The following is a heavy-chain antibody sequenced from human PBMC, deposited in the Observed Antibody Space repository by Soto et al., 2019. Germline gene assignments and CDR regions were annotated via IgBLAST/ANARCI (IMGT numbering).Heavy chain of an antibody. V-gene: IGHV3-23*01. CDR1: GFTFSSYA. J-gene: IGHJ6*03. CDR3: ARGYGSGGSCYYYYYMDV. CDR2: ISGSGGST. D-gene: IGHD2-15*01. Sequence: EVQLLESGGGLVQPGGSLRLSCAASGFTFSSYAMSWVRQAPGKGLEWVSAISGSGGSTYYADSVKGRFTISRDNSKNTLYLQMNSLRAEDTAVYYCARGYGSGGSCYYYYYMDVWGKGTTVTVSS.